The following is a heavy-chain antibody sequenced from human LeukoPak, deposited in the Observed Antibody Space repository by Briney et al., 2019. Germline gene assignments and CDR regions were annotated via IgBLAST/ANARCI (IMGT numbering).Heavy chain of an antibody. Sequence: PSETLSLTCAVYGGSFSGYYWSWIRQPPGKGLEWIGEINHSGSTNYNPSLKSRVTISVDTSKNQFSLKMSSVTAADTAVYYCARQRWIPDYWGQGTLVTVSS. D-gene: IGHD5-18*01. J-gene: IGHJ4*02. CDR2: INHSGST. CDR3: ARQRWIPDY. V-gene: IGHV4-34*01. CDR1: GGSFSGYY.